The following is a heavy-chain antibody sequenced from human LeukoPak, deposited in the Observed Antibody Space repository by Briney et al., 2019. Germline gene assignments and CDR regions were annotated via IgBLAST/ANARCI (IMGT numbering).Heavy chain of an antibody. D-gene: IGHD2-2*01. CDR1: GFTFSSYG. CDR3: ARAYCSSTSCSSPFDS. V-gene: IGHV3-33*01. CDR2: IWCDGSNK. Sequence: GGSLRLSCAASGFTFSSYGMHWVRQAPGKGLEWVAVIWCDGSNKYYADSVKGRFTISRDNSKNTLYLQMNSLRAEDTAVYYCARAYCSSTSCSSPFDSWGLGTLVTVSS. J-gene: IGHJ4*02.